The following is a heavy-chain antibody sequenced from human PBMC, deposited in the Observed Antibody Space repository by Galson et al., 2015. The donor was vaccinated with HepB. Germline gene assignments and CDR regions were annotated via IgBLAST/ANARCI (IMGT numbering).Heavy chain of an antibody. CDR2: INAGNGNT. Sequence: SVRVSCKASGYTFTSYGITWVRQAPGQGLEWMGWINAGNGNTKYSQKFQGRVTITRDTSASTAYMELSSLRSEDTAVYYCAQSPIAVAGTPTTSRRYFDLWGRGTLVTVSS. D-gene: IGHD6-19*01. J-gene: IGHJ2*01. CDR1: GYTFTSYG. CDR3: AQSPIAVAGTPTTSRRYFDL. V-gene: IGHV1-3*01.